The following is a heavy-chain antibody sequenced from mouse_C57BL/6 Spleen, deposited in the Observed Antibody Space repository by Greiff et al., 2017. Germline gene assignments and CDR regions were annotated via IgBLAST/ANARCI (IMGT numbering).Heavy chain of an antibody. CDR2: INPSTGGT. D-gene: IGHD2-1*01. Sequence: VQLQQSGPELVKPGASVKISCKASGYSFTGYYMNWVKQSPEKSLEWIGEINPSTGGTTYNQKFQAKATLTVDKSSSTAYIQLKRLTFEDSAVYFWSRFDGNYEAWFAYWGQGTLVTVSA. CDR3: SRFDGNYEAWFAY. J-gene: IGHJ3*01. CDR1: GYSFTGYY. V-gene: IGHV1-42*01.